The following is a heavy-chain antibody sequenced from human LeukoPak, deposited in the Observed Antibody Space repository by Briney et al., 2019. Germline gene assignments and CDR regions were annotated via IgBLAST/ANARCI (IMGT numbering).Heavy chain of an antibody. CDR2: IYSGGNT. CDR3: ARVGSGSGSYGSGNYYFDD. D-gene: IGHD3-10*01. V-gene: IGHV3-53*01. Sequence: GGSLRLSCAASGLTVSSNHMSWVRQAPGKGLEWVSLIYSGGNTYYADSVKGRFTISRDESKNTLYLQMNSLRAEDTAVYYCARVGSGSGSYGSGNYYFDDWGPGTLVTVSS. CDR1: GLTVSSNH. J-gene: IGHJ4*02.